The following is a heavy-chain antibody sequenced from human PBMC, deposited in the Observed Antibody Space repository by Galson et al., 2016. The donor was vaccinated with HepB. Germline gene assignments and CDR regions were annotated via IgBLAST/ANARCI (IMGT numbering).Heavy chain of an antibody. CDR1: GFTFSAYA. Sequence: SLRLSCAMSGFTFSAYAMTWVRQAPGKGLEWVSLISDSGGNSYYADSVKGRFTISRDNSRNTLYLQMNSLRVEDTAVYYCAKDSPGYSGYDWDYWGQGTLVTVSS. CDR3: AKDSPGYSGYDWDY. CDR2: ISDSGGNS. D-gene: IGHD5-12*01. J-gene: IGHJ4*02. V-gene: IGHV3-23*01.